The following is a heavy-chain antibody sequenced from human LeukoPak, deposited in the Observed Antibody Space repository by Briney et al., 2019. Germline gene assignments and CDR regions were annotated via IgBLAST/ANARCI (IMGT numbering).Heavy chain of an antibody. CDR3: ARAIGESYYYDSSGVSDY. D-gene: IGHD3-22*01. J-gene: IGHJ4*02. Sequence: GGSLRLSCAAFGFTFSSYWMSWVRQAPGKGLEWVANIKQDGSEKYYVDSVKGRFTISRDNAKNSLYLQMNSLRAEDTAVYYCARAIGESYYYDSSGVSDYWGQGTLVTVSS. V-gene: IGHV3-7*01. CDR2: IKQDGSEK. CDR1: GFTFSSYW.